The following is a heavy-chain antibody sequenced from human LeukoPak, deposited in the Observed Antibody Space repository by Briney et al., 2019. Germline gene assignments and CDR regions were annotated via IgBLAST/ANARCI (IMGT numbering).Heavy chain of an antibody. CDR3: AKLDTAMFDY. D-gene: IGHD5-18*01. Sequence: GGSLRLSCAASGFTFNSYAMIWVRQAPGKGLEWVSAISGSGGSTYYADSVKGRFTISRDNSKNTLYLQMNSLRAEDTAVYYCAKLDTAMFDYWGQGTLVTVSS. CDR2: ISGSGGST. V-gene: IGHV3-23*01. J-gene: IGHJ4*02. CDR1: GFTFNSYA.